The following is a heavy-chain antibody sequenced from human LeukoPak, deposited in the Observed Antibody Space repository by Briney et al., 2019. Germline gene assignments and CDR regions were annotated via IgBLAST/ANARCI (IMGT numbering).Heavy chain of an antibody. CDR3: ARDRTLNSDAFDI. CDR1: GYTFIGYY. J-gene: IGHJ3*02. D-gene: IGHD1-7*01. Sequence: ASVKVSCKASGYTFIGYYIHWVRQAPGQGLEWMGWINPYSGGTNYAQTFQGRVTMTRDTSISTAYMELIALRSDDTAVYYCARDRTLNSDAFDICGHGTMVTVSS. V-gene: IGHV1-2*02. CDR2: INPYSGGT.